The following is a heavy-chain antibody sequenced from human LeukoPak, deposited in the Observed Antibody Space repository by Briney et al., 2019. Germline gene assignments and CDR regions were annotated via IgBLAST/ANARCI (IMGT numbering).Heavy chain of an antibody. D-gene: IGHD4-17*01. J-gene: IGHJ4*02. Sequence: PGGSLRLSCAASGFTFSSYAMSWVRQAPGKGLEWVSAISGSGGSTYYADSVNGRFTISRDNSKNTLYLEINSLRPDDTAVYYCARGGGDYNPFDYWGQGTLVTVSS. CDR3: ARGGGDYNPFDY. CDR2: ISGSGGST. V-gene: IGHV3-23*01. CDR1: GFTFSSYA.